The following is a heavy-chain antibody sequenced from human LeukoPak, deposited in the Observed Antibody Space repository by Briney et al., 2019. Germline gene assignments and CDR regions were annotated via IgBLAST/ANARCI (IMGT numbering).Heavy chain of an antibody. CDR3: ARQGLNVDVPATTDGWFDP. J-gene: IGHJ5*02. Sequence: PSETLSLTCTVSGGSISSYYWSWIRQPPGKGLEWIGYIYYSGSTNYNPSLRSRVTISVDTSKNQFSLKLSSVTAADTAVYYCARQGLNVDVPATTDGWFDPWGQGTLVTVSS. CDR1: GGSISSYY. V-gene: IGHV4-59*08. D-gene: IGHD2-2*01. CDR2: IYYSGST.